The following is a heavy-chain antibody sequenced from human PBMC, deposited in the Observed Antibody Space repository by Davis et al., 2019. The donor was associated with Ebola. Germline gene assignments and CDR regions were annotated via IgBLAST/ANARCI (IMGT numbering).Heavy chain of an antibody. CDR3: ARRSEGSDWLIDY. Sequence: AGSLRLSCEASGFTFSSHRINWVRQAPGKGLEWVSSISGSSTYIYYADSVKGRFTISRYHAENSLYLQMNSLRVEDTAVYYCARRSEGSDWLIDYWGKGTLVTVSS. D-gene: IGHD2-21*02. CDR2: ISGSSTYI. V-gene: IGHV3-21*01. J-gene: IGHJ4*02. CDR1: GFTFSSHR.